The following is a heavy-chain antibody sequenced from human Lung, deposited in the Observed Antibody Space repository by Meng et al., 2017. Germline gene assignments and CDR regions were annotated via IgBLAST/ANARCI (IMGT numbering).Heavy chain of an antibody. D-gene: IGHD1-26*01. CDR2: INHSGST. CDR3: ARGRSGSFSKYYFDY. Sequence: SETLSLTCAVYGGSFSGYYWSWIRQPPGKGLEWIGEINHSGSTNYNPSLKSRVTISVDTSKNPFSLRLSSVTAADTAVYYCARGRSGSFSKYYFDYWGQGTLVTVSS. V-gene: IGHV4-34*01. CDR1: GGSFSGYY. J-gene: IGHJ4*02.